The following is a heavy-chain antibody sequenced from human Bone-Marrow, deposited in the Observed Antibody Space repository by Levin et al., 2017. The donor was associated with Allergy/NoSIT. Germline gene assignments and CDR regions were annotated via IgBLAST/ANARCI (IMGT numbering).Heavy chain of an antibody. Sequence: ASVKVSCKASGYIFTSQGISWVRQAPGQGLEWMGWISGYNGNTMYAQKFQGRVTMTTDTPTTTAYMELRSLRSDDTAVYYCARAGWLRHGDYYGMDVWGHGTTVTVSS. D-gene: IGHD5-12*01. J-gene: IGHJ6*02. V-gene: IGHV1-18*01. CDR2: ISGYNGNT. CDR1: GYIFTSQG. CDR3: ARAGWLRHGDYYGMDV.